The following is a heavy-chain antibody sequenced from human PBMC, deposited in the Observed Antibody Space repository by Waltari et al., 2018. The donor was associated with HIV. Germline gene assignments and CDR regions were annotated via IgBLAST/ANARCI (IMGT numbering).Heavy chain of an antibody. CDR3: ARGSARLWDFDY. J-gene: IGHJ4*02. V-gene: IGHV3-48*02. D-gene: IGHD7-27*01. Sequence: EVQLVESGGGLVQPGGSLRLSCAASGFTFSSYSMNWVRQAPGKGLEWISYISSSSTIYYADSVKGRFTVSRDKAKNSLYLQMNSLRDEDTAVYYCARGSARLWDFDYWGQGTLVTVSS. CDR2: ISSSSTI. CDR1: GFTFSSYS.